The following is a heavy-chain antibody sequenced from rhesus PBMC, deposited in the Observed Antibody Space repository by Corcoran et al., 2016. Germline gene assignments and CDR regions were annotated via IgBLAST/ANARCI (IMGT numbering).Heavy chain of an antibody. D-gene: IGHD3-28*01. CDR3: ASSLYYSGFLFFDF. Sequence: QVQLQESGPGLVKPSETLSLTCAVLGGSISSGSRWNWVRQPPGKGLEWIGIIGVTGTTYYNPSLRSRVTISIDTSRSQFSLKLSSVTAADTAVYYCASSLYYSGFLFFDFWGQGVLVTVSS. CDR1: GGSISSGSR. CDR2: IGVTGTT. V-gene: IGHV4-65*02. J-gene: IGHJ4*01.